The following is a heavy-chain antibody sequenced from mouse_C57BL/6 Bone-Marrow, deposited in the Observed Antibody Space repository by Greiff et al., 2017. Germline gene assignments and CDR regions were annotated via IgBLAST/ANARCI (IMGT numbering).Heavy chain of an antibody. Sequence: VQLKQSGPELVKPGASVKISCKASGYSFTGYYMNWVKQSPEKSLEWIGEINPSTGGTTYNQKFKAKATLTVDKSSSTAYMQLKSLTSEDSAVHYCARRTGNFDYWGQGTTLTVSS. CDR3: ARRTGNFDY. CDR1: GYSFTGYY. J-gene: IGHJ2*01. CDR2: INPSTGGT. D-gene: IGHD4-1*01. V-gene: IGHV1-42*01.